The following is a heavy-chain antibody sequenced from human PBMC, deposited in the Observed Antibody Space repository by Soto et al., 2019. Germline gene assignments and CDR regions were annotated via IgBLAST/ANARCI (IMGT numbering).Heavy chain of an antibody. D-gene: IGHD6-19*01. CDR3: ARDLVAVAGTDLGDYYYGMDV. V-gene: IGHV3-33*01. CDR1: GFTFSSYG. CDR2: IWYDGSNK. Sequence: GGSLRLSCAASGFTFSSYGMHWVRQAPGKGLEWVAVIWYDGSNKYYADSVKGRFTISRDNSKNTLYLQMNSLRAEDTAVYYCARDLVAVAGTDLGDYYYGMDVWGQGTTVTVSS. J-gene: IGHJ6*02.